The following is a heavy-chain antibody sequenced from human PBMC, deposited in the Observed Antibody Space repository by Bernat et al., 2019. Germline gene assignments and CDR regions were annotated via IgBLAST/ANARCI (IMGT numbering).Heavy chain of an antibody. CDR2: ISYDGSNK. D-gene: IGHD2-2*01. CDR1: GFTFSNYW. J-gene: IGHJ6*02. CDR3: AKASVPAGYYYYYYGMDV. Sequence: VQLVESGGGLVQTGGSLRLSCAASGFTFSNYWMTWVRQAPGKGLEWVAVISYDGSNKYYADAVKGRFTISRDNSKNTLYLQMNSLRAEDTAVYYCAKASVPAGYYYYYYGMDVWGQGTTVTVSS. V-gene: IGHV3-30*18.